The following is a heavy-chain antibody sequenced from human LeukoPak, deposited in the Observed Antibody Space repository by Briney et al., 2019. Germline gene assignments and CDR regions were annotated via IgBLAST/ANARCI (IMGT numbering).Heavy chain of an antibody. V-gene: IGHV3-23*01. CDR3: AKGGNTRKQYNWFDP. CDR1: GFTFSSYA. Sequence: GGSLRLSCAASGFTFSSYAMSWVRQAPGKGLEWVSAISGSGGSTYYADSVKGRFTISRDNSKNTLYLQMNSLRAEDTVVYYCAKGGNTRKQYNWFDPWGQGTLVTVSS. CDR2: ISGSGGST. J-gene: IGHJ5*02. D-gene: IGHD1-14*01.